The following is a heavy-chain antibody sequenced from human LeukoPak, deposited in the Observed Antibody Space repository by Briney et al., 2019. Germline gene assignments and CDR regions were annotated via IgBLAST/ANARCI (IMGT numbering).Heavy chain of an antibody. D-gene: IGHD3-3*01. Sequence: GRSLRLSCAVSGFTFSSYAMHWVRQAPGTGLESVAVISYDGSNKYYADSVNGRFTISRDNSKNTLYLQMNSLSAEDTVVYSGARESGYYLDYWGQGTLVTVSS. CDR3: ARESGYYLDY. V-gene: IGHV3-30-3*01. CDR1: GFTFSSYA. J-gene: IGHJ4*02. CDR2: ISYDGSNK.